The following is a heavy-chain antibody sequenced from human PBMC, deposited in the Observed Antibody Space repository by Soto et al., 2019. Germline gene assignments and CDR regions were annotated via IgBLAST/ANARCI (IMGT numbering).Heavy chain of an antibody. CDR3: ARYYDFWSGSSQPY. Sequence: SETLSLTCTVSGGSISSSSYYWGRIRQPPGKGLEWIGSIYYSGSTYYNPSLKSRVTISVDTSKNQFSLKLSSVTAADTAVYYCARYYDFWSGSSQPYWGQGTLVPVSS. V-gene: IGHV4-39*01. CDR1: GGSISSSSYY. CDR2: IYYSGST. D-gene: IGHD3-3*01. J-gene: IGHJ4*02.